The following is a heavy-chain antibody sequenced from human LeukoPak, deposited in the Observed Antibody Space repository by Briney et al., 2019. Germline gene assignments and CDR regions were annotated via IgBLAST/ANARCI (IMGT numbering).Heavy chain of an antibody. J-gene: IGHJ4*02. Sequence: GASVKVSCKASGYTFTGYYMHWARQAPGQGLEWMGWINPNSGGTNYAQKFQGRVTMTRDTSISTAYMELSRLRSDDTAVYYCARDSEGDGYNFGYWGQGTLVTVSS. V-gene: IGHV1-2*02. CDR2: INPNSGGT. CDR3: ARDSEGDGYNFGY. CDR1: GYTFTGYY. D-gene: IGHD5-24*01.